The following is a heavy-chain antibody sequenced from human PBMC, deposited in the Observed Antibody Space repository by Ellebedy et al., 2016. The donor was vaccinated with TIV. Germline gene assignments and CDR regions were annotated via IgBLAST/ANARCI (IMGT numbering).Heavy chain of an antibody. Sequence: GESLKISCAASGFTFSSYWMHWVRQAPGKGLVWVSRINSDGSSTSYADSVKGRFTISRDNAKNTLYLQMNSLIAEDTAVYYCARGGGELIDYWGQGTLVTVSS. J-gene: IGHJ4*02. D-gene: IGHD3-16*01. CDR3: ARGGGELIDY. CDR1: GFTFSSYW. CDR2: INSDGSST. V-gene: IGHV3-74*01.